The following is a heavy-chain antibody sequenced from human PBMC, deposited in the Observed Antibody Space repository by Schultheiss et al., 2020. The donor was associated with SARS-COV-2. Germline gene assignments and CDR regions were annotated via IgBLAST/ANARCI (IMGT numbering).Heavy chain of an antibody. J-gene: IGHJ4*02. CDR3: ARATRVEQLFSVRGGHFDY. D-gene: IGHD3-10*01. V-gene: IGHV4-59*12. CDR2: IYFTGIT. CDR1: GSSISGCF. Sequence: SETLSLTCTVSGSSISGCFWTWIRQPQGKGLEQVGNIYFTGITKYNPSLKSRITISVDTSKNKFSLRLGSVTAADTAVYYCARATRVEQLFSVRGGHFDYWGRGTQVTVSS.